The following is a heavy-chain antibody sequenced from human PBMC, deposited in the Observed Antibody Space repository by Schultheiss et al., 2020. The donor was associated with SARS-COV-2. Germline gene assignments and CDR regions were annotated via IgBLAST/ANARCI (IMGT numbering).Heavy chain of an antibody. J-gene: IGHJ3*02. Sequence: SETLSLTCAVYGGSFSGYYWSWIRQPAGKGLEWIGRIYYSGSTYYNPSLKSRVTISIDTSKNQFSLKLSSVTAADTAVYYCARLTSNWGNLDAFDIWGQGTMVTVAS. CDR2: IYYSGST. D-gene: IGHD7-27*01. CDR3: ARLTSNWGNLDAFDI. CDR1: GGSFSGYY. V-gene: IGHV4-59*05.